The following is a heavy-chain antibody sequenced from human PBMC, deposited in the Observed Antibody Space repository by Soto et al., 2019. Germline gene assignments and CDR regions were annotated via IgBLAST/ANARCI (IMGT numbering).Heavy chain of an antibody. CDR3: GWFGGKFDF. Sequence: QVQLVQSGAEVKKPGASVKVSCETSGYTFTGYYINWVRQAPGQGPEWMGWIDPDSGGTNYAQKCQGRVTMTRDTSISTAYMELSILRYDDTAVYYCGWFGGKFDFWGQGTLVTVSS. J-gene: IGHJ4*02. V-gene: IGHV1-2*02. D-gene: IGHD3-3*01. CDR1: GYTFTGYY. CDR2: IDPDSGGT.